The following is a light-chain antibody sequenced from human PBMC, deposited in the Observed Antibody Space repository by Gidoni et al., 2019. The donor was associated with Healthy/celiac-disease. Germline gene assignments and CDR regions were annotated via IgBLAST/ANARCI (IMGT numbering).Light chain of an antibody. V-gene: IGKV3-11*01. CDR3: QQRSNWPPLT. Sequence: EIVFTQSPATLSLSPGERATLSCRASQSVSSYLARYQQKPGKAPRPLFYDASNRATGIPARFSGSGSGTDFTLTISSLEPEDCEVYYCQQRSNWPPLTFGGGTKVEIK. CDR2: DAS. CDR1: QSVSSY. J-gene: IGKJ4*01.